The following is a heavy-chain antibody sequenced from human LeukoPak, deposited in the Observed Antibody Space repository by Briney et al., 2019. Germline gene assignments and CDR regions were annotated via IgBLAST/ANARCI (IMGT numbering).Heavy chain of an antibody. CDR3: ARIRSRITMVRGVPFDY. V-gene: IGHV1-18*04. CDR2: ISAYNGNT. D-gene: IGHD3-10*01. CDR1: GYTFTSYG. J-gene: IGHJ4*02. Sequence: ASVKVSCKASGYTFTSYGISWVRQAPGQGLEWMGWISAYNGNTNYAQKLQGRVTMTTDTSTSTAYMELRSVRSDDTAVYYCARIRSRITMVRGVPFDYGGQGTLVTVSS.